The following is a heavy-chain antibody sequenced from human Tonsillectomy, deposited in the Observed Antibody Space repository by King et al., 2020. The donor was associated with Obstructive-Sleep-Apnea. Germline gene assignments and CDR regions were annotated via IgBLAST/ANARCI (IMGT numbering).Heavy chain of an antibody. D-gene: IGHD3-16*02. J-gene: IGHJ4*02. Sequence: VQLVESGGGVVQPGRSLRLSCAASGFTFRSYAMHWVRQAPGKGLEWVEGISYDGINKYYANSVKGRFTISRENSKNTLYLQMNSLRAEDTAVYYCARGLRLGELSPIDYWGQGTLVTVSS. CDR1: GFTFRSYA. V-gene: IGHV3-30*04. CDR2: ISYDGINK. CDR3: ARGLRLGELSPIDY.